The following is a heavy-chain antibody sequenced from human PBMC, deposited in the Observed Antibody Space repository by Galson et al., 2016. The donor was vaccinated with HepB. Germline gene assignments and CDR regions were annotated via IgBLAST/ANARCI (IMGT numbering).Heavy chain of an antibody. D-gene: IGHD4-17*01. Sequence: LSLTCAVSGDSITSAKWWSWLRQAPGKGLEWVASIWYDGTKKYYADPVKGRFTISKDKGRMTFSGANSKDTLYLQMNSLGTEDTAVYYCARASGDLFDYWGQGTLVAVSS. CDR2: IWYDGTKK. CDR3: ARASGDLFDY. V-gene: IGHV3-33*08. CDR1: GDSITSAKW. J-gene: IGHJ4*02.